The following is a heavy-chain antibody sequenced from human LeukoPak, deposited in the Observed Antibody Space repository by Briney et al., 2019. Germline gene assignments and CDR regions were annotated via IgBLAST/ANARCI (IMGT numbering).Heavy chain of an antibody. D-gene: IGHD2-15*01. CDR2: IGRSAGST. CDR3: ARDRICSGGSCYYFDY. Sequence: PGGSLRLSCAASGFTFSTYAMSWVRQAPGKGLEWVSSIGRSAGSTFYADSVKGRFTISRDNSKSTLYLQMNSLRAEDTAVYYCARDRICSGGSCYYFDYWGQGTLVTVSS. V-gene: IGHV3-23*01. J-gene: IGHJ4*02. CDR1: GFTFSTYA.